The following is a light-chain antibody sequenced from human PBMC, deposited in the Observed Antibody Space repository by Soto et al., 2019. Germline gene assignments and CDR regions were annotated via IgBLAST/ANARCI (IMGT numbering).Light chain of an antibody. CDR1: QSVRSN. CDR3: QQYGSSPGT. CDR2: GAS. Sequence: EIVMTQSPTTLSVSPGERATLSCRASQSVRSNVAWYQQIPGQAPRLLIYGASSRGTGIPDRFSGSGSGTDFTLTISRLEPEDFVVYSCQQYGSSPGTFGQGTRLEIK. J-gene: IGKJ5*01. V-gene: IGKV3-20*01.